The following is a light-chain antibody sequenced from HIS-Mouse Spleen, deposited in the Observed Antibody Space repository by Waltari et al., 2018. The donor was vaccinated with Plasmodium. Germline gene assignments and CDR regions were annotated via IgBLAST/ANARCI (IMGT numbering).Light chain of an antibody. CDR3: QQRSNWLT. V-gene: IGKV3-11*01. CDR1: QSVSSY. CDR2: DAS. Sequence: EIVLTQSPATLSLSPGERATLSCRASQSVSSYLAWYKQKPGQAPRLLIYDASNRSTGIPARFRVSGSGTDFTLTISSLEPEDFAVYYCQQRSNWLTFGGGTKVEIK. J-gene: IGKJ4*01.